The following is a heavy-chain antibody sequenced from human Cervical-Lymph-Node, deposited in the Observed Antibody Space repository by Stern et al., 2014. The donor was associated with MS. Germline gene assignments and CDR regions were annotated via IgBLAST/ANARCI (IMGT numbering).Heavy chain of an antibody. V-gene: IGHV1-3*04. CDR1: GYSFTNYV. Sequence: QDQLAQSGAEVRKPGASVKVSCKASGYSFTNYVVHWVRQAPGQRLEWMGLINTDNGNTEYSQNFQGRVAITRDTSATTAYMELSSLRSEDTAVYYCARELWGGGTTDDFDFWGQGTLVTVSS. J-gene: IGHJ4*02. CDR3: ARELWGGGTTDDFDF. CDR2: INTDNGNT. D-gene: IGHD4-17*01.